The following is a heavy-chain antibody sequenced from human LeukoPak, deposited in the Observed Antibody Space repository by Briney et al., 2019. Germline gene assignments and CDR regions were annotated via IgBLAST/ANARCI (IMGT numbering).Heavy chain of an antibody. J-gene: IGHJ4*02. V-gene: IGHV3-7*01. Sequence: GGSLRLSCAASGFSFSTYWMSWVRQAPGKGLEWVANIKQDGNEKYYADSVKGRFTIFRDNAKNSLDLQMNSLRAEDTAVYYCARDTLGEGEDANYAVYYFDYWGQGSVVTVSS. CDR2: IKQDGNEK. D-gene: IGHD4/OR15-4a*01. CDR3: ARDTLGEGEDANYAVYYFDY. CDR1: GFSFSTYW.